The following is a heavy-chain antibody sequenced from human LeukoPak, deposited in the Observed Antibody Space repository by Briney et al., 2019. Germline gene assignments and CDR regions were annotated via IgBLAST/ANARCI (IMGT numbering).Heavy chain of an antibody. CDR1: GFTFSSYG. V-gene: IGHV3-30*18. CDR2: ISYYGRNK. Sequence: PGGSLRLSCAPSGFTFSSYGMQWVRQAPGKGLEWVAVISYYGRNKFYTDSVKSRFTISRDDSKKVLYLHMNSLRVDDTAVYYCAKGGVATVDYFDNWGQGTLVTVSS. CDR3: AKGGVATVDYFDN. D-gene: IGHD5-12*01. J-gene: IGHJ4*02.